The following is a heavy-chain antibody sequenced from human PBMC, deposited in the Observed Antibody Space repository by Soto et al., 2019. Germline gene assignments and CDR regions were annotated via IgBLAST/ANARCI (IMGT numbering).Heavy chain of an antibody. J-gene: IGHJ5*02. D-gene: IGHD2-21*02. CDR2: INPSGGST. CDR1: GYTFTSYY. Sequence: ASVKVSCKASGYTFTSYYMHWVRQAPGQGLEWMGIINPSGGSTRYAQKNQGRVTMTRDTSTSTVYMELSSLRSEDTAVYYCARGGDIVVVTAPLDHWGQGTLVTVSS. CDR3: ARGGDIVVVTAPLDH. V-gene: IGHV1-46*01.